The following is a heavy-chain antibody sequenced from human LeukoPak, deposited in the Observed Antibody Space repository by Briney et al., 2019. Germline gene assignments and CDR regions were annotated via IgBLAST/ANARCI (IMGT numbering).Heavy chain of an antibody. J-gene: IGHJ5*02. V-gene: IGHV3-23*01. D-gene: IGHD3-22*01. CDR2: ISGSGGST. CDR3: AKGSGRYYDSSGYYEVGGFDP. CDR1: GFTFSSYG. Sequence: PGGSLRLSCAASGFTFSSYGMSWVRQAPGKGLEWVSAISGSGGSTYYADSVKGRFTISRDNSKNTLYLQMNSLRAEDTAVYYCAKGSGRYYDSSGYYEVGGFDPWGQGTLVTVSS.